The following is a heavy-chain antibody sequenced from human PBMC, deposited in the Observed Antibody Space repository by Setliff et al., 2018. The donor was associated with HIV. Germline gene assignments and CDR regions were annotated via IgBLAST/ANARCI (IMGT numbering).Heavy chain of an antibody. J-gene: IGHJ4*02. D-gene: IGHD3-16*01. Sequence: GGSLRLSCAASGFTFSSYAMSWVRQAPGKGLEWVSTISGSGGTTYYADSVKGRFTISRDNAKNSLYLQMNSLRAEDTAIYYCARDEPTGGIDYWGQGTLVTVSS. CDR3: ARDEPTGGIDY. CDR1: GFTFSSYA. CDR2: ISGSGGTT. V-gene: IGHV3-23*01.